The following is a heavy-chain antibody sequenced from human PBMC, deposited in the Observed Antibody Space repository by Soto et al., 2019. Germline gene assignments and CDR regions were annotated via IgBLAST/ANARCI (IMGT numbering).Heavy chain of an antibody. CDR2: ISYDGSNK. J-gene: IGHJ6*02. V-gene: IGHV3-30*18. CDR1: GFTFSSYG. Sequence: QVQLVESGGGVVQPGRSLRLSCAASGFTFSSYGMHWVRRAPGKGLEWVAVISYDGSNKYYADSVKGRFTISRDNSKNTLYLQMNSLRAEDTAVYYCAKPATYPVEGGWTRIDLYYYYGMDVWGQGTTVTVSS. CDR3: AKPATYPVEGGWTRIDLYYYYGMDV. D-gene: IGHD6-19*01.